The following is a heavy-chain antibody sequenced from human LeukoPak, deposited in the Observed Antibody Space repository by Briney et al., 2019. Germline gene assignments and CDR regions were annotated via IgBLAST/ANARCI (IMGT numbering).Heavy chain of an antibody. D-gene: IGHD3-22*01. CDR2: IYYSGST. V-gene: IGHV4-59*12. J-gene: IGHJ4*02. CDR3: ARNRYYSDGGGYVHDY. Sequence: SETLSLTCTVSGGSISSYYWSWIRQPPGKGLEWIRYIYYSGSTNYNPSLKSRVTISVDTSKSQFSLGLNSVTAADSAIYYCARNRYYSDGGGYVHDYWGQGTLVTVSS. CDR1: GGSISSYY.